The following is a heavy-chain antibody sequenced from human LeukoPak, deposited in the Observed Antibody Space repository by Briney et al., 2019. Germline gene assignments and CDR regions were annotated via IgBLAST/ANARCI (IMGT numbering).Heavy chain of an antibody. J-gene: IGHJ3*02. Sequence: GGSLRLSCAASGFTFTNAWMNWVRQAPGKGLEWVGRIKSNSDGGTTDYAAPVKGRFTISRDNSKNTLYLQMNSLRAEDTAVYYCARGSQGGGGDDRYLDAFDIWGQGTMVTVSS. CDR1: GFTFTNAW. CDR3: ARGSQGGGGDDRYLDAFDI. V-gene: IGHV3-15*07. CDR2: IKSNSDGGTT. D-gene: IGHD2-21*02.